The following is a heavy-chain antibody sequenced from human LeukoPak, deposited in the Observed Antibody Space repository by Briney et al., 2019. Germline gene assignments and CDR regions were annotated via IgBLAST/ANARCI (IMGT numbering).Heavy chain of an antibody. CDR3: AREGLGLRLGELSSFDY. CDR1: GFTFSSYS. CDR2: ISSSSSYI. V-gene: IGHV3-21*01. J-gene: IGHJ4*02. Sequence: GGSLRLYCAASGFTFSSYSMNWVRQAPGKGLEWVSSISSSSSYIYYADSVKGRFTISRDNAKNSLYLQMNSLRAEDTAVYYCAREGLGLRLGELSSFDYWGQGTLVTVSS. D-gene: IGHD3-16*02.